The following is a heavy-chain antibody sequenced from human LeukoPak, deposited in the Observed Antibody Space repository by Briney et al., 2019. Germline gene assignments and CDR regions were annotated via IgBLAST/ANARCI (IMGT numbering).Heavy chain of an antibody. V-gene: IGHV1-46*01. CDR1: GYTFTSYY. CDR3: ARDLYGTGYFDY. CDR2: INPSGGST. D-gene: IGHD2/OR15-2a*01. Sequence: ASVKVSCKASGYTFTSYYMHWVRQAPGQGLEWMGIINPSGGSTSYAQKFQGRVTMTRDMSTSTVYMELSSLRPEDTAVYYCARDLYGTGYFDYWGQGTLVTVSS. J-gene: IGHJ4*02.